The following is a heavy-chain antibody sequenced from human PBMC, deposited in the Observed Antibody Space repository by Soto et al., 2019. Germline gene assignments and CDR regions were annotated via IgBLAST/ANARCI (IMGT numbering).Heavy chain of an antibody. D-gene: IGHD2-2*01. CDR1: GGPTMSRGDD. V-gene: IGHV4-31*03. CDR2: ISYSGSS. J-gene: IGHJ4*02. CDR3: ARATPAGSADF. Sequence: LSLARTLSGGPTMSRGDDLRLIRQHPGKGLEWIAYISYSGSSYSNPSLKSRVTISADTSKNQFSLRLTSVTAADTAVYFCARATPAGSADFWGQGTLVTVSS.